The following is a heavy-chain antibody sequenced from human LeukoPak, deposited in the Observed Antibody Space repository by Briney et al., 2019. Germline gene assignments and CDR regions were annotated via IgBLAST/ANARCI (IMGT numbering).Heavy chain of an antibody. CDR1: GFTVSSNY. CDR2: IYSGGST. Sequence: PGGSLRLSCAASGFTVSSNYMSWVRQAPGKGLEWVSVIYSGGSTYYADSVKGRFTISRDNSKNTLYLQMNSLRAEDTAVYYCARETTVVTRGDFQHWGQGTLVTVSS. V-gene: IGHV3-53*01. D-gene: IGHD4-23*01. CDR3: ARETTVVTRGDFQH. J-gene: IGHJ1*01.